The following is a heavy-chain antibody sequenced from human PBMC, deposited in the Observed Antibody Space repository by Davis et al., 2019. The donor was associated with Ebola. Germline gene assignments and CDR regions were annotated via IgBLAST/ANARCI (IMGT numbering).Heavy chain of an antibody. V-gene: IGHV1-69*04. Sequence: SVKVSCKASGGTFSSYAISWVRQAPGQGLEWMGRIIPILGIANYAQKFQGRVTITADKSTSTAYMELSSLRSEDTAVYYCARVTSSGSGTGYWGQGTLVTVSS. CDR3: ARVTSSGSGTGY. J-gene: IGHJ4*02. D-gene: IGHD1/OR15-1a*01. CDR1: GGTFSSYA. CDR2: IIPILGIA.